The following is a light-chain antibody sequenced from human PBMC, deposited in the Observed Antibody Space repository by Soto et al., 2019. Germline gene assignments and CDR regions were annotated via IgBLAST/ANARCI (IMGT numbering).Light chain of an antibody. Sequence: QSALTQPPSASGSPGQSVTISCTGTSSDVGDYNYVSWYQRHPGKAPKLMIYEVNKRPSGVPDRFSGSKSGNTASLTVSGLQAEDEADYYCSSYTSSSTLVFGGGTKLTVL. J-gene: IGLJ2*01. CDR1: SSDVGDYNY. CDR2: EVN. V-gene: IGLV2-8*01. CDR3: SSYTSSSTLV.